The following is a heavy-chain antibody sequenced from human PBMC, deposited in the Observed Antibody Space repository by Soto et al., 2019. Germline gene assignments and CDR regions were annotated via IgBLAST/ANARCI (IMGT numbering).Heavy chain of an antibody. V-gene: IGHV3-9*01. Sequence: GGSLRLSCAASGFTFDDYAMHWVRQAPGKGLEWVSGISWNSGSIGYADSVKGRFTISRDNAKNSLYLQMNSLRAEDTALYYCAKDRWYNWNDGNDAFDIWGQGTMVTVSS. CDR1: GFTFDDYA. D-gene: IGHD1-1*01. CDR3: AKDRWYNWNDGNDAFDI. J-gene: IGHJ3*02. CDR2: ISWNSGSI.